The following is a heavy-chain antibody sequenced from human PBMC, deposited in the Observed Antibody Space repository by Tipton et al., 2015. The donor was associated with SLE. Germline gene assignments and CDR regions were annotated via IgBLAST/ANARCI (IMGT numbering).Heavy chain of an antibody. V-gene: IGHV4-39*07. J-gene: IGHJ5*02. Sequence: TLSLTCTVFGGSISSYYWGWIRQPPGKGLEWIGGIYYSGSTYYNPSLKSRVTISVDTSKNQFSLKLSSVTAADTAVYYCARLTAITIFNNWFDPWGQGTLVTVSS. CDR3: ARLTAITIFNNWFDP. CDR1: GGSISSYY. CDR2: IYYSGST. D-gene: IGHD3-9*01.